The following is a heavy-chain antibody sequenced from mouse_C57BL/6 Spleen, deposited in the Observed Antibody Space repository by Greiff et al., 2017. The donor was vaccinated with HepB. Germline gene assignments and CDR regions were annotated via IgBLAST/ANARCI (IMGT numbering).Heavy chain of an antibody. CDR1: GYTFTSYD. J-gene: IGHJ2*01. CDR2: IYPRDGST. CDR3: ARSDSSGFYYFDY. D-gene: IGHD3-2*02. V-gene: IGHV1-85*01. Sequence: VQLQQSGPELVKPGASVKLSCKASGYTFTSYDINWVKQRPGQGLEWIGWIYPRDGSTKYNEKFKGKATLTVDTSSSTAYMELHSLTSEDSAVYFCARSDSSGFYYFDYWGQGTTLTVSS.